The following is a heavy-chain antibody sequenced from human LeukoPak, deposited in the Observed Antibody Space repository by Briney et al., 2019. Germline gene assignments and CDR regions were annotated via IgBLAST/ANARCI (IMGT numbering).Heavy chain of an antibody. Sequence: PGGSLRLSCAASGFTFSSYSLNWVRQAPGKGLEWVSYISSSSSTIYYADSVKGRFTISRDNAKNSLYLQMNSLRAEDTAVYYCARDRPALYYDFWSGTLDYWGQGTLVAVSS. CDR3: ARDRPALYYDFWSGTLDY. V-gene: IGHV3-48*01. CDR1: GFTFSSYS. J-gene: IGHJ4*02. D-gene: IGHD3-3*01. CDR2: ISSSSSTI.